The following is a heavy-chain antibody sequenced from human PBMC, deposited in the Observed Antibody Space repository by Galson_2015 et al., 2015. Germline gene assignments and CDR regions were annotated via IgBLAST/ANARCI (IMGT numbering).Heavy chain of an antibody. J-gene: IGHJ4*02. Sequence: QSGAEVKKPGESLKISCKGSGYSFTSYWIGWVRQMPGKGLEWMGIIYPGDSDTRYSPSFQGQVTISADKSISTAYLQWSSLKASDTAMYYCARQYRTTGTTHINDFDYWGQGTLVTVSS. CDR2: IYPGDSDT. D-gene: IGHD1-1*01. CDR3: ARQYRTTGTTHINDFDY. V-gene: IGHV5-51*01. CDR1: GYSFTSYW.